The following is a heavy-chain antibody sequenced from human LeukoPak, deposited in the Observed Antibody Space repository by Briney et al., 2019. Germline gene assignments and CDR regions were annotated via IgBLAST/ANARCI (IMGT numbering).Heavy chain of an antibody. J-gene: IGHJ4*02. Sequence: GEPLRLSCAASGFTFIDYGMSWVRQVPGKGLEWVSGINWNGAGTACADSVKGRFTISRDNAKNSLYLQMNTLRAEDTALYYCARILVGATWDYWGQGTLVTVSS. V-gene: IGHV3-20*04. CDR1: GFTFIDYG. CDR3: ARILVGATWDY. CDR2: INWNGAGT. D-gene: IGHD1-26*01.